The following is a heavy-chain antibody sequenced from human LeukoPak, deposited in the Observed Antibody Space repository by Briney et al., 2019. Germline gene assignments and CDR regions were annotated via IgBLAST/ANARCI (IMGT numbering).Heavy chain of an antibody. CDR2: IYTSWTT. D-gene: IGHD6-6*01. CDR3: ARGGEWSSSPLDH. J-gene: IGHJ4*02. V-gene: IGHV4-4*07. Sequence: SETLSLTCTVSGGSIRSFYWSWVRQPAGKGLEWIGRIYTSWTTSYNPSFKSRVTMSVDTSKNQFSLNVSTLTAADTAVYYCARGGEWSSSPLDHWGQGALVTVSS. CDR1: GGSIRSFY.